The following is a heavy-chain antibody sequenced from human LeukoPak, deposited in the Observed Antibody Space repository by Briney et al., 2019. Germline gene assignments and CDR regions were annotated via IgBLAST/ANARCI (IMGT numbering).Heavy chain of an antibody. J-gene: IGHJ4*02. D-gene: IGHD5-12*01. V-gene: IGHV1-2*02. Sequence: GASVKVSCKASGYRFTGYYMHWVRQAPGQGLEWVGWINANTGGTNYAQKFQGRVTMTRGTSISTAYMELSRLRSDDTAMYYCARGGYSGYESTDYWGQGTPVTVSS. CDR3: ARGGYSGYESTDY. CDR1: GYRFTGYY. CDR2: INANTGGT.